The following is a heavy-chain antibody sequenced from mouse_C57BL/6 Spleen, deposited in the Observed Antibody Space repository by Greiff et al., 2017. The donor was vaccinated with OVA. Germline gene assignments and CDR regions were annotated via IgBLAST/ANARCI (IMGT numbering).Heavy chain of an antibody. J-gene: IGHJ2*01. D-gene: IGHD1-1*01. V-gene: IGHV1-54*01. CDR2: INPGSGGT. CDR1: GYAFTNYL. CDR3: ARNPIYYYGSSPHFDY. Sequence: QVQLQQSGAELVRPGTSVKVSCKASGYAFTNYLIEWVKQRPGQGLEWIGVINPGSGGTNYNEKFKGKATLTAEKSSSTAYMQLSSLTSEDSAVYFYARNPIYYYGSSPHFDYWGQGTTLTVSS.